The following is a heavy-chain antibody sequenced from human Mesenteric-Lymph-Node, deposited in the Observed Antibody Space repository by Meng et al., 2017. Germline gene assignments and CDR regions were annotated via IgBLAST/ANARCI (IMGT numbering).Heavy chain of an antibody. J-gene: IGHJ3*02. CDR3: AREDLRGITITTNDAFDI. Sequence: GESLKISCAASGFTFSSYSMNWVRQAPGKGLEWVSSISSSSYIYYADSVKGRFTISRDNAKNSLYLQMNSLRAEDTAVYYCAREDLRGITITTNDAFDIWGQGTMVTVSS. V-gene: IGHV3-21*01. D-gene: IGHD3-9*01. CDR1: GFTFSSYS. CDR2: ISSSSYI.